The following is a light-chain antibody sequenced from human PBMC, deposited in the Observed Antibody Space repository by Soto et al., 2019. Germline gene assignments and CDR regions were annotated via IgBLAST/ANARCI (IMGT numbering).Light chain of an antibody. CDR2: GAS. CDR1: QNIDNW. CDR3: QHADRFPHT. V-gene: IGKV1-12*01. Sequence: DIQMTQSPSLVSASIGDRVTITCRASQNIDNWLAWYQQKPGRAPKLLISGASTLQTGVPSRFSASGSWTEFTLTISSLQPEDFATYYCQHADRFPHTFGQGTNLEIK. J-gene: IGKJ2*01.